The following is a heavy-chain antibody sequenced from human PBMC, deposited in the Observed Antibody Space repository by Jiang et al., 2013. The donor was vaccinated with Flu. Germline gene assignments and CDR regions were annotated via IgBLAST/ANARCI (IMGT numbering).Heavy chain of an antibody. CDR3: ARDINPVAGWFDP. CDR1: GGSISSYY. D-gene: IGHD6-19*01. J-gene: IGHJ5*02. Sequence: LLKPSETLSLTCTVSGGSISSYYWSWIRQPPGKGLEWIGYIYYSGSTNYNPSLKSRVTISVDTSKNQFSLKLSSVTAADTAVYYCARDINPVAGWFDPWGQGTLVTVSS. V-gene: IGHV4-59*01. CDR2: IYYSGST.